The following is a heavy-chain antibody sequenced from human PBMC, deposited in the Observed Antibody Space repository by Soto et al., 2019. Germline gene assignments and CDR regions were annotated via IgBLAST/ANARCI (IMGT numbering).Heavy chain of an antibody. J-gene: IGHJ4*02. CDR1: RFTFTAYA. Sequence: EVQLLESGGGLVQPGGSLRLSCAASRFTFTAYAMSWVRQAPGKGLEWVSGISGSGGTTYYADSVKGRFTISRDNSKNTLYLQMNSLRVEDTAVYYCAKYGSGRAYFDYWGQGTLVTVSS. D-gene: IGHD3-10*01. CDR3: AKYGSGRAYFDY. V-gene: IGHV3-23*01. CDR2: ISGSGGTT.